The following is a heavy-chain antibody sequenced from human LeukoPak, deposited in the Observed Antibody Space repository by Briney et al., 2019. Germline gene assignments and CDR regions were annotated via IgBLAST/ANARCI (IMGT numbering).Heavy chain of an antibody. J-gene: IGHJ4*02. CDR2: IDGSGGST. D-gene: IGHD1-26*01. V-gene: IGHV3-23*01. Sequence: GGSLGLSCAASGFTFSNYAMGWVRQAPGKGLEWVSAIDGSGGSTFYANSVRGRFTISRGNSMNTLYLQMNSLRAEDTAVYYCAKTKSFWAPFDYWGQGTLVTVSS. CDR3: AKTKSFWAPFDY. CDR1: GFTFSNYA.